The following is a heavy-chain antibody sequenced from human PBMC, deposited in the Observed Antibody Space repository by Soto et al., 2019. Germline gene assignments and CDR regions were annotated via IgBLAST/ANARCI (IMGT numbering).Heavy chain of an antibody. V-gene: IGHV5-51*01. CDR1: GYTFTTYW. CDR2: IYPSNSET. J-gene: IGHJ4*02. CDR3: ARXGYHYDSYSFGY. D-gene: IGHD3-22*01. Sequence: GESLKISCKASGYTFTTYWIGWVRQMPGKGLEWMGIIYPSNSETRFSPSFQGQVSISADKSIFTAYLQWTSLKASDTAMYYCARXGYHYDSYSFGYWGQGTLVTVSS.